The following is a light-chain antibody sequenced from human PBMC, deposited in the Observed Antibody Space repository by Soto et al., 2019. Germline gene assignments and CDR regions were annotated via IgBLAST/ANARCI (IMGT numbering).Light chain of an antibody. CDR1: QSVSSN. V-gene: IGKV3-15*01. CDR2: DAS. Sequence: VREQSTGSPSVYKEKRATLSCMASQSVSSNLAWYQQKPGQAPRLLISDASTRATGIPARFSGSGSGTEFTLTVSSLQSEDFAVYYCPQYTKRPIPSAQGTLLEIK. CDR3: PQYTKRPIP. J-gene: IGKJ5*01.